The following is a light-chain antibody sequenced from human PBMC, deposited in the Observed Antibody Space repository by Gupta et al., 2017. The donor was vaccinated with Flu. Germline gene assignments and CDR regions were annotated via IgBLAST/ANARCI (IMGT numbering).Light chain of an antibody. CDR1: QSISYS. J-gene: IGKJ2*01. V-gene: IGKV3-11*01. Sequence: EVVLTQSPATLSLYPGERATLSCRASQSISYSLAWYQQKPGQAPRLIIFDASNRTTGIPARFSGSGSGTDFTLTISSREPEDFAVYYCQQRSNWPPYTFGQGTKLDI. CDR2: DAS. CDR3: QQRSNWPPYT.